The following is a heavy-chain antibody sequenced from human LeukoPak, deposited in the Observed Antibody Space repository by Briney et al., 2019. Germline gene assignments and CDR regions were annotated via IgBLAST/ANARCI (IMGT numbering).Heavy chain of an antibody. Sequence: GASVKVSCKASGYTFTSYYMHWVRQAPGQGLEWMGWIDPNSGGTNYAQKFQGRVTMTRDTSISTAYMELSRLRSDDTAVYYCARGGRITMVRGVIIHDYWGQGTLVTVSS. CDR3: ARGGRITMVRGVIIHDY. CDR1: GYTFTSYY. J-gene: IGHJ4*02. V-gene: IGHV1-2*02. CDR2: IDPNSGGT. D-gene: IGHD3-10*01.